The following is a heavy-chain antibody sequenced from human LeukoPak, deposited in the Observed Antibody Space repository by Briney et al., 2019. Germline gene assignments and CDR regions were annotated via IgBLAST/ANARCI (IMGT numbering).Heavy chain of an antibody. CDR2: MNPNSGDT. CDR1: GYTFTSYG. J-gene: IGHJ4*02. Sequence: VASVKVSCKASGYTFTSYGISWVRQATGQGLEWMGWMNPNSGDTGYAQNFQGRVTMTRDTSISTAYMELSSLRSEDTAVYYCARTPRNGYIEGYWGQGTLVTVSS. D-gene: IGHD5-24*01. CDR3: ARTPRNGYIEGY. V-gene: IGHV1-8*02.